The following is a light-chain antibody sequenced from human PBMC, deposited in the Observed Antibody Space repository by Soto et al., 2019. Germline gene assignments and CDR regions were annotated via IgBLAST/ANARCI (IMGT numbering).Light chain of an antibody. CDR2: EAS. J-gene: IGKJ2*01. V-gene: IGKV1-5*03. Sequence: DIQMTQSPSTLSASVGDRVTITCRASQSINNWVAWYQQKPGKAPKLLIYEASSLLSGAPSRFSGSVSGTDITLPISSLHPDDFADYYCQHYDSDSSTFGQGPKLDI. CDR3: QHYDSDSST. CDR1: QSINNW.